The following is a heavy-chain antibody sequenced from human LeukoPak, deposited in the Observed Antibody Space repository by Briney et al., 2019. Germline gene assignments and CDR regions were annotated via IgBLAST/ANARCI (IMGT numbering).Heavy chain of an antibody. D-gene: IGHD3-10*01. V-gene: IGHV4-59*12. CDR3: ARGYGSGSYYYYYYYMDV. CDR1: GGSISSYY. J-gene: IGHJ6*03. Sequence: SETLSLTCTVSGGSISSYYWSWIRQPPGKGVEWIGYIYYSGSTYYNPSLKSRVTISVDTSKNQFSLKLSSVTAADTAVYYCARGYGSGSYYYYYYYMDVWGKGTTVTISS. CDR2: IYYSGST.